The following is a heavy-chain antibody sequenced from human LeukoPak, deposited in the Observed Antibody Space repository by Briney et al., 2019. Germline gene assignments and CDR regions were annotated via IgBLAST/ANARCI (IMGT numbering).Heavy chain of an antibody. CDR2: LSGSGLST. Sequence: HPGGSLRLSCAASGFTFSCYAMSWVRQAPGKGLQWVSALSGSGLSTYYADSVKGRFTISRDNSKNTLYLQMNSLRAEDTAVYYCAKGGESSSWLFDYWGQGTLVPVSS. D-gene: IGHD6-13*01. CDR1: GFTFSCYA. V-gene: IGHV3-23*01. CDR3: AKGGESSSWLFDY. J-gene: IGHJ4*02.